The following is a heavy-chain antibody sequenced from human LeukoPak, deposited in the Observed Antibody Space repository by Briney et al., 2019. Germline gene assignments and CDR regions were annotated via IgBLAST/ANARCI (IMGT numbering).Heavy chain of an antibody. CDR2: FDPEDGET. Sequence: ASVTASCKVSGYTLTELSMHWVRQAPGKGLEWMGGFDPEDGETIYAQKFQGRVTMTEDTSTDTAYMELSSLRSEDTAVYYCATLPVGATRIGYWGQGTLVTVSS. V-gene: IGHV1-24*01. CDR3: ATLPVGATRIGY. D-gene: IGHD1-26*01. J-gene: IGHJ4*02. CDR1: GYTLTELS.